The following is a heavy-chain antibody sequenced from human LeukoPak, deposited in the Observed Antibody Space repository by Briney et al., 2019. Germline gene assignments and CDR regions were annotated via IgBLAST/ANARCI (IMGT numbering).Heavy chain of an antibody. CDR3: VRGDRYFFDY. J-gene: IGHJ4*02. CDR2: IGNTGRTI. CDR1: GFRFSSYE. Sequence: GGSLRLSCAASGFRFSSYEMNWVRQAPGRGLEWVSYIGNTGRTIYYVDSVRGRFTVSRDNAKNSLYLQMNSLRAEDTAIYYCVRGDRYFFDYWGQGTLVTVSS. V-gene: IGHV3-48*03. D-gene: IGHD1-14*01.